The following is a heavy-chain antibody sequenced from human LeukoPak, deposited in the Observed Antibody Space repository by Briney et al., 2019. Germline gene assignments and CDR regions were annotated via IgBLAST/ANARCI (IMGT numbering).Heavy chain of an antibody. V-gene: IGHV3-7*05. CDR1: GLTFSSYW. CDR2: IKPDGSEK. J-gene: IGHJ4*02. CDR3: ASTFGAGAY. D-gene: IGHD3-3*01. Sequence: GGSLRLSCAASGLTFSSYWMSWVRQAPGKGLEWVANIKPDGSEKNYVDSVKGRFTISRDNAKNSLSLQMNSLRAEDTAVYYCASTFGAGAYWGQGNLVTVSS.